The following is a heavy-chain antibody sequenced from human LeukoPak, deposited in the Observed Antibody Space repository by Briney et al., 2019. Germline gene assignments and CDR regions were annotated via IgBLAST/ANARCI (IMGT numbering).Heavy chain of an antibody. CDR2: INHSGST. D-gene: IGHD4-11*01. V-gene: IGHV4-34*01. J-gene: IGHJ4*02. Sequence: PSETLSLTCAVYGGSFSGYYWSWIRQPPGKGLEWIGEINHSGSTNYNPSLKSRVTISVDTSKNQFSLKLSSVTAADTAVYYCARLPMMSTVTRVLGFDYWGQGTLVTVSS. CDR3: ARLPMMSTVTRVLGFDY. CDR1: GGSFSGYY.